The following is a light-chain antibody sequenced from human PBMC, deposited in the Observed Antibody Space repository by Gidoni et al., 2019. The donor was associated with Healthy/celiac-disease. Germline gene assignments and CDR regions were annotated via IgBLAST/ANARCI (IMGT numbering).Light chain of an antibody. Sequence: EIVLTQSPGTLSLSPGERATLSCRASQIVSSSYLAWYQQKPGQAPRLLIYGASSRATGIPDRFSGSGSGTDFTITISRLEPEDFAVYDCQQYGSSPRYTFGQGTKLEIK. J-gene: IGKJ2*01. CDR2: GAS. CDR1: QIVSSSY. V-gene: IGKV3-20*01. CDR3: QQYGSSPRYT.